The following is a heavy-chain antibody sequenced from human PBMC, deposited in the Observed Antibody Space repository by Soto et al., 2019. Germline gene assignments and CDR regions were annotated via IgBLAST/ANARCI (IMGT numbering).Heavy chain of an antibody. J-gene: IGHJ6*02. Sequence: GGSMILSCAASGFTFSSYAMPWARQEPGKGLEWVAVISDDGSNIYYADSVTGPFTIPRDNSKNTLYLQMNSLRAEDTAVYYCAKDGVWLGYYDSSLYYYYGMDVWGQGSTVTVSS. CDR1: GFTFSSYA. V-gene: IGHV3-30*04. CDR2: ISDDGSNI. D-gene: IGHD3-22*01. CDR3: AKDGVWLGYYDSSLYYYYGMDV.